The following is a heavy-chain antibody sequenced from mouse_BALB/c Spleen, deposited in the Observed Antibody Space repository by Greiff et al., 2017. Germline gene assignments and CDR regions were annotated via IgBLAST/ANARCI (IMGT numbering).Heavy chain of an antibody. J-gene: IGHJ4*01. CDR1: GFTFSSYT. V-gene: IGHV5-12-2*01. D-gene: IGHD1-1*01. Sequence: EVKLMESGGGLVQPGGSLKLSCAASGFTFSSYTMSWVRQTPEKRLEWVAYISNGGGSTYYPDTVKGRFTISRDNAKNTLYLQMSSLKSEDTAMYYCARQHYGSSYYYAMDYWGQGTSVTVSS. CDR3: ARQHYGSSYYYAMDY. CDR2: ISNGGGST.